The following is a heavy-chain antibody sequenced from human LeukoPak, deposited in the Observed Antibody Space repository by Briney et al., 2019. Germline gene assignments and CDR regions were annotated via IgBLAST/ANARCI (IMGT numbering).Heavy chain of an antibody. J-gene: IGHJ4*02. CDR3: AKDLQDCSSTSCYPDY. CDR1: GFTFSSYG. D-gene: IGHD2-2*01. Sequence: QSGGSLRLSCAASGFTFSSYGMHWVRQAPGKGLEWVAFIRYDGSNEYYADSVKGRFTISRDNSKNTLYLQMYSLRAEDTAVYYCAKDLQDCSSTSCYPDYWGQGTLVTVSS. V-gene: IGHV3-30*02. CDR2: IRYDGSNE.